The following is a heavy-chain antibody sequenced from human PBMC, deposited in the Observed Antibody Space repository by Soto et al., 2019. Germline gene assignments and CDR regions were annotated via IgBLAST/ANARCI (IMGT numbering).Heavy chain of an antibody. Sequence: GELQPWGTGLLKPSETLSLNCSVYGGSSRAYHCSWIRQSPGEGLEWFGDFSYSGSLNSNTSLKGTVALSLDTSTNELSLTMTSVTAADTAVYFWAGSTRYFSFALLRRGPMVTVS. CDR3: AGSTRYFSFAL. D-gene: IGHD3-10*01. CDR2: FSYSGSL. J-gene: IGHJ2*01. V-gene: IGHV4-34*01. CDR1: GGSSRAYH.